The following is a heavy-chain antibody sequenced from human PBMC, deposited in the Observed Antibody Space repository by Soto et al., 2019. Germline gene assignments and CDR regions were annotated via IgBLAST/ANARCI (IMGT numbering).Heavy chain of an antibody. J-gene: IGHJ5*02. CDR3: ARGIKYGDYSRWSDP. CDR2: ISAYNGNT. Sequence: ASVKVSCKASGYTFTSYGISWVRQPPEQGLEWMGWISAYNGNTNYAQKLQGRVTMTRDTSMSTAYMELSSLRSEDTAVYYCARGIKYGDYSRWSDPWGPGTLVTVSS. V-gene: IGHV1-18*01. D-gene: IGHD4-17*01. CDR1: GYTFTSYG.